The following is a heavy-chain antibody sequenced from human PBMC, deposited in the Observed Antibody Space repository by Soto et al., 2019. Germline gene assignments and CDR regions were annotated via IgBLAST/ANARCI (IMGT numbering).Heavy chain of an antibody. V-gene: IGHV3-66*01. CDR2: IYSGGST. Sequence: EVPLVESGGGLVQPGGSLRLSCAASGFTVSSNYMSWVRQAPGKGLEWVSVIYSGGSTYYADSVKGRFTISRDNSKNTLYLQMNSLRAEDTAVYYCAREEAGWYFDYWGQGTLVTVSS. CDR1: GFTVSSNY. CDR3: AREEAGWYFDY. J-gene: IGHJ4*02.